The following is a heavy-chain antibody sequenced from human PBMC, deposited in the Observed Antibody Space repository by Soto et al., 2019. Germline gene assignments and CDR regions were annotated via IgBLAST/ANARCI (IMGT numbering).Heavy chain of an antibody. V-gene: IGHV1-69*01. Sequence: GXSVKESCSASGGTFSSYAISWVRQARGQGLEWMGGIIPIFGTANYSQKFQGRVTITADESTSTAYMELSSLRSEDTAVYYCVRVNDSRGYSFNYWGQGTVVTVSS. J-gene: IGHJ4*02. CDR3: VRVNDSRGYSFNY. CDR1: GGTFSSYA. CDR2: IIPIFGTA. D-gene: IGHD3-22*01.